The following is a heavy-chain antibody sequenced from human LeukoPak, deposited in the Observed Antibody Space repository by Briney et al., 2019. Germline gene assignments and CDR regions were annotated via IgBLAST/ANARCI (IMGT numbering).Heavy chain of an antibody. V-gene: IGHV4-4*02. CDR2: IYRSGAT. CDR3: ARNSGYSDLNY. J-gene: IGHJ4*02. CDR1: GFTFSGSA. Sequence: GSLRLSCAASGFTFSGSAMHWVRQPPGKGLEWIGEIYRSGATNYNPSLKSRVTVSQDKSKNQFSLKLNSVTAADTAIYYCARNSGYSDLNYWGQGVLVTVSS. D-gene: IGHD3-22*01.